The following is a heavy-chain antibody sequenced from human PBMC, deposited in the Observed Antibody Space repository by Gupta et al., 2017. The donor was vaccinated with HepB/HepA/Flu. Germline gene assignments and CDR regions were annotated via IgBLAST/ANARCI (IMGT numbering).Heavy chain of an antibody. J-gene: IGHJ5*01. CDR1: GFPFSNDW. CDR2: IKYDGSAI. Sequence: EVQLVESGGGLVEPGGSLRLSCAASGFPFSNDWMHWVRQAPGTGLEWVANIKYDGSAIFYAASVRGRFTISRDNAKNSLYLQMNSLRAEDTAVYYCARDAQYGSFSWFDSWGQGTLVTVSS. D-gene: IGHD3-10*01. V-gene: IGHV3-7*01. CDR3: ARDAQYGSFSWFDS.